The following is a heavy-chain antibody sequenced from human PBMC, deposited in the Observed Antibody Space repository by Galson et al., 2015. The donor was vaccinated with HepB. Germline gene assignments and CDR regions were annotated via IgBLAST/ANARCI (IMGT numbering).Heavy chain of an antibody. CDR3: ARVNDSSGYYYLDY. CDR1: GFTVSSNY. J-gene: IGHJ4*02. D-gene: IGHD3-22*01. Sequence: SLRLSCAASGFTVSSNYMSWVRQAPGKGLEWVSVIYSGGSTYYADSVKGRFTISRHNSKNTLYLQMNSLRAEDTAVYYCARVNDSSGYYYLDYWGQGTLVTVSS. CDR2: IYSGGST. V-gene: IGHV3-53*04.